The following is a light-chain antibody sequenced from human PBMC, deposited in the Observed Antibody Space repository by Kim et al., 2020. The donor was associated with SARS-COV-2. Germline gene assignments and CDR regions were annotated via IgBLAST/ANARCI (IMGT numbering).Light chain of an antibody. J-gene: IGKJ1*01. CDR3: QQSYSTPWT. CDR1: QSISRY. V-gene: IGKV1-39*01. Sequence: ASIGDRVTITCRASQSISRYLNWYQQKPGKAPNLLISAASSLRSGVPSRFSGRGSGTDFTLTISSLQPEDFATYYCQQSYSTPWTFGQGTKVDIK. CDR2: AAS.